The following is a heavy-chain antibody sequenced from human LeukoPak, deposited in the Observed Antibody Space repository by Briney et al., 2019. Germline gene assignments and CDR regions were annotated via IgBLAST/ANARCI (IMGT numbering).Heavy chain of an antibody. J-gene: IGHJ6*03. CDR2: ISYDGSNK. CDR3: AKDYGSGSYYGFYYYYYYMDV. CDR1: GFTFSSYG. Sequence: GGSLRLSCAASGFTFSSYGMHWVRQAPGKGLEWVAVISYDGSNKYYADSVKGRFTISRDNSKNTLYLQMNSLRAEDTAVYYCAKDYGSGSYYGFYYYYYYMDVWGKGTTVTVSS. D-gene: IGHD3-10*01. V-gene: IGHV3-30*18.